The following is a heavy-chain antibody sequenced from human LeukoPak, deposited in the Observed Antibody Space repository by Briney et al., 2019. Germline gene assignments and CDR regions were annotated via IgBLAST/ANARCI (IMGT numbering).Heavy chain of an antibody. CDR2: ISSSGDT. CDR3: AKDGFYCSSTSCPYYYYYMDV. Sequence: GGSLRLSCAASGFTFSTYAMSWVRQAPGKGLEWVSAISSSGDTYYAGSVRGRFTISRDNSKNTLYLQMNSLRAEDTAVYYCAKDGFYCSSTSCPYYYYYMDVWGKGTTVTVSS. V-gene: IGHV3-23*01. CDR1: GFTFSTYA. J-gene: IGHJ6*03. D-gene: IGHD2-2*01.